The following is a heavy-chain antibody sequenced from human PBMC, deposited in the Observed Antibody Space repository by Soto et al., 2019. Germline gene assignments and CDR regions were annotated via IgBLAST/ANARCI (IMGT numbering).Heavy chain of an antibody. CDR2: IKGDGSEE. D-gene: IGHD3-3*01. V-gene: IGHV3-7*01. CDR1: RFTFSSTW. J-gene: IGHJ4*02. Sequence: EVYLVESGGGLVQPGGSLTLSCAASRFTFSSTWMNWVRQAPGKGLEWVANIKGDGSEEYYVDSVKGRFTISRDNAKTSLFLQMNSLRAEDTAVYFCAAGFPPDFWGQGTPVTVFS. CDR3: AAGFPPDF.